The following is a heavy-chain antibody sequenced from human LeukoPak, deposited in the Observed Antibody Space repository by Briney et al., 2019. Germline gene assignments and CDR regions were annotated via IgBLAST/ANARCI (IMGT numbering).Heavy chain of an antibody. V-gene: IGHV4-39*07. Sequence: SETLSLTCTVSGGSISSSSYYWGWNRQPPGKGLEWIGSIYYSGSTYYNPSLKSRVTISVDTSKNQFSLKLSSVTAADTAVYYCARKYPPYYYGSGSFNWFDPWGQGTLVTVSS. J-gene: IGHJ5*02. CDR3: ARKYPPYYYGSGSFNWFDP. D-gene: IGHD3-10*01. CDR1: GGSISSSSYY. CDR2: IYYSGST.